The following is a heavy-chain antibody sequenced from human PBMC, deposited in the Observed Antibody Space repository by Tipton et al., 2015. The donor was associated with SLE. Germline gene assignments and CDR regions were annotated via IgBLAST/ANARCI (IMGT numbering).Heavy chain of an antibody. CDR2: IYYSGST. J-gene: IGHJ5*02. CDR1: GGSLSSYH. CDR3: ARSLRFLEWEFDP. V-gene: IGHV4-59*13. D-gene: IGHD3-3*01. Sequence: GLVKPSETLYLTCTVSGGSLSSYHWSWIRQPPGKGLEWVGYIYYSGSTNYNPSLRSRVTISVDTSNNQFSLKLTSVTAADTAVYYCARSLRFLEWEFDPWGQGTLVTVSS.